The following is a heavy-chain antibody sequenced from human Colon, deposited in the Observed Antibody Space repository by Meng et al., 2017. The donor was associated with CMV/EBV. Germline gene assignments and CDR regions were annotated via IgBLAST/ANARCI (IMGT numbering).Heavy chain of an antibody. D-gene: IGHD2-8*01. V-gene: IGHV1-2*02. Sequence: ASVKVSCKTSGYTFTDYYIHWVRQAPGQGLEWMGWINPNSGGTKYGQKFQGRVTMTRDTSISTAYMELSRLRSDDTAVYFCARQSKTNGGERIASAYWGQGTLVTVSS. J-gene: IGHJ4*02. CDR2: INPNSGGT. CDR1: GYTFTDYY. CDR3: ARQSKTNGGERIASAY.